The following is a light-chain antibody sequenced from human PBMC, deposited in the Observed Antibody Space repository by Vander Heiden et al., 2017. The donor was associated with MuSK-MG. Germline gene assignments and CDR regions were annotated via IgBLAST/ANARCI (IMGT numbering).Light chain of an antibody. CDR2: EVS. Sequence: QSALTQPASVSGSPAQSITISCTGTSSDVGGYNYASWYQQHPGKAPKLMIYEVSNRPSGVSNRFSGSKSGNTASLTISGLQAEDEADYYCSSYTSSSTGVFGGGTKLTVL. J-gene: IGLJ2*01. V-gene: IGLV2-14*03. CDR1: SSDVGGYNY. CDR3: SSYTSSSTGV.